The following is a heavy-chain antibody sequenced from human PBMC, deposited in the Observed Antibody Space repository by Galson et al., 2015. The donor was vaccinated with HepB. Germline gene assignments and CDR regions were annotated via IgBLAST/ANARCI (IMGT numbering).Heavy chain of an antibody. V-gene: IGHV3-21*01. CDR1: GFTFSSYS. J-gene: IGHJ6*02. CDR3: ARVAGAYCGGDCYPDV. D-gene: IGHD2-21*02. CDR2: ISSSSSYI. Sequence: SLRLSCAASGFTFSSYSMNWVRQAPGKGLEWVSSISSSSSYIYYADSVKGRFTISRDNAKNSLYLQMNSLRAEDTAVYYCARVAGAYCGGDCYPDVWGQGTTVTVSS.